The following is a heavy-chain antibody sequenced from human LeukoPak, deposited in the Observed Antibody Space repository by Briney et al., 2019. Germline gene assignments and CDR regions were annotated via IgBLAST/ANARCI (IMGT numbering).Heavy chain of an antibody. J-gene: IGHJ6*02. Sequence: ASVNVSCTASGYTFTSYGISWVRQAPGQGLEWMGWISAYNVNTNYAQKLQGRVTMTTDTSTSTAYMELRSLRSDDTAVYYCAREDTYYYGSGSYPRTYGMDVWGQGTTVTVSS. CDR1: GYTFTSYG. V-gene: IGHV1-18*01. CDR3: AREDTYYYGSGSYPRTYGMDV. D-gene: IGHD3-10*01. CDR2: ISAYNVNT.